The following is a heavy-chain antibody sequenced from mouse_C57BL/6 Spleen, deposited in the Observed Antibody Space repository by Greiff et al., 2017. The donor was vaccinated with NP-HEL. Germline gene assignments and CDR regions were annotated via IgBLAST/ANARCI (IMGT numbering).Heavy chain of an antibody. V-gene: IGHV5-4*01. CDR1: GFTFSSYA. Sequence: EVQLMESGGGLVKPGGSLKLSCAASGFTFSSYAMSWVRQTPEKRLEWVATISDGGSYTYYPDNVKGRFTISRDNAKNNLYLQMSHLKSEDTAMYYCARGRLTGTTWFAYWGQGTLVTVSA. CDR3: ARGRLTGTTWFAY. CDR2: ISDGGSYT. D-gene: IGHD4-1*01. J-gene: IGHJ3*01.